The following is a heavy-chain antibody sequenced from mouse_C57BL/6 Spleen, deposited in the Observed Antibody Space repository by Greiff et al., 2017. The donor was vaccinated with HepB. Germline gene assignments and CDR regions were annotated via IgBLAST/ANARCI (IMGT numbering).Heavy chain of an antibody. CDR2: IHPNSGST. Sequence: QVQLPQPGAELVKPGASVKLSCKASGYTFTSYWLHWVKQRPGQGLEWIGMIHPNSGSTNYNEKFKSKATLTVDKSSRTAYMQLSSLTSEDSAVYYCALTTDDWYIEVWGTGTTGTVSS. CDR1: GYTFTSYW. D-gene: IGHD2-1*01. V-gene: IGHV1-64*01. CDR3: ALTTDDWYIEV. J-gene: IGHJ1*03.